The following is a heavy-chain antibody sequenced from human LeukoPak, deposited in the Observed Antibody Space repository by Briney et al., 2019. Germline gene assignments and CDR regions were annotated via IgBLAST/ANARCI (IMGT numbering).Heavy chain of an antibody. CDR1: GGSINSYY. CDR3: ARTSRHFYGSGSNLTPWPADMDV. D-gene: IGHD3-10*01. V-gene: IGHV4-59*01. Sequence: SETLSLTCTVSGGSINSYYWTWLRQPPGKGLEWIRYIYYSGSTHYNPSLNSRVTISMDTSKNHISLKLSSVTAADTAIYYCARTSRHFYGSGSNLTPWPADMDVWGQGTKVTVSS. J-gene: IGHJ6*02. CDR2: IYYSGST.